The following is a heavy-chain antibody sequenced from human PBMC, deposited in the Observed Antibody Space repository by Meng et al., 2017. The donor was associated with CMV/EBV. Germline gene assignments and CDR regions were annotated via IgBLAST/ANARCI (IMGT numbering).Heavy chain of an antibody. D-gene: IGHD4-17*01. V-gene: IGHV2-70D*14. CDR3: ARAHTDYYYGMDV. J-gene: IGHJ6*02. CDR2: IDWGDDK. CDR1: GFSLSTSGMR. Sequence: SGPTLVTSTQTLTLIGTYSGFSLSTSGMRVSWIRQAPGKALEWLARIDWGDDKFYSTSLKTRLTISKDTTTIHVDLTMTNVDPVDTASYYYARAHTDYYYGMDVWGQGTTVTVSS.